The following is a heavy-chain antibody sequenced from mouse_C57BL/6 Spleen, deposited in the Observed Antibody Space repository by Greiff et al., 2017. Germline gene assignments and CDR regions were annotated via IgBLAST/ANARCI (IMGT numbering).Heavy chain of an antibody. CDR1: GFNINDDY. D-gene: IGHD1-1*01. CDR3: TYGSSYGSAMDY. Sequence: EVQLMESGAELMRPGASVKLSCTASGFNINDDYMHWVKQRPEHGLEWIGWILPENGGTEYASKFQGKATITADTSSNTAYLQLSSLTSEDTAVXYCTYGSSYGSAMDYWGQGTSVTVSS. J-gene: IGHJ4*01. CDR2: ILPENGGT. V-gene: IGHV14-4*01.